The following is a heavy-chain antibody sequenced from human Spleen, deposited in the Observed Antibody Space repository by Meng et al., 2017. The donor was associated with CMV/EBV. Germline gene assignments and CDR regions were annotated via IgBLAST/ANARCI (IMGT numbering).Heavy chain of an antibody. CDR2: IDPKSGGT. V-gene: IGHV1-2*06. D-gene: IGHD5-12*01. Sequence: CKTSGYTFSGHYIHWVRQAPGQGLEWMGRIDPKSGGTKYAQKFQGRVTMTRDTSITTAYMEVNRLRSDDTAVYYCARQRVVATFFDPWGQGTLVTVS. CDR1: GYTFSGHY. J-gene: IGHJ5*02. CDR3: ARQRVVATFFDP.